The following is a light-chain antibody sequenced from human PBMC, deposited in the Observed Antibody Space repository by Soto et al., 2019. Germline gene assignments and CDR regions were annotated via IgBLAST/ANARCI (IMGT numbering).Light chain of an antibody. J-gene: IGLJ3*02. CDR2: EVI. Sequence: QSALTQPASVSGSPGQSITISCTGTSRDIGDYDYVSWYQQHPGKAPKLMICEVINRPSGVSDRLSGSKSGNTASLTISGLQAEDEADYYCSSYTSSSTWVFGGGTKVTVL. V-gene: IGLV2-14*01. CDR3: SSYTSSSTWV. CDR1: SRDIGDYDY.